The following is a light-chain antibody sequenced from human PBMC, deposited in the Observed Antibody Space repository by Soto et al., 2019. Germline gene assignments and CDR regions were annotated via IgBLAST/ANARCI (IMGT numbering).Light chain of an antibody. CDR2: AAS. V-gene: IGKV1-39*01. CDR1: QDINKN. J-gene: IGKJ1*01. CDR3: QQTYSIPPWT. Sequence: DIQMTQSPSSLSASVGDRVTSTCQASQDINKNLIWYQQKPGKAPELLIYAASTLQSGVPSRFSGSGSGTDFTLTITSLQPEDFATYYCQQTYSIPPWTFGQGTTVDIK.